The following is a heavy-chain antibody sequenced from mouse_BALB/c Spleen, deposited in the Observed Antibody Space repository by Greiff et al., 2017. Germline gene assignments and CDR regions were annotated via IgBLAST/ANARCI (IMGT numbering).Heavy chain of an antibody. D-gene: IGHD1-1*01. CDR1: GFTFSSYY. CDR2: INSNGGST. Sequence: EVKLVESGGGLVKLGGSLKLSCAASGFTFSSYYMSWVRQTPEKRLELVAAINSNGGSTYYPDTVKGRFTISRDNAKNTLYLQMSSLKSEDTALYYCARHGYGSSYLYFDYWGQGTTLTVSS. V-gene: IGHV5-6-2*01. CDR3: ARHGYGSSYLYFDY. J-gene: IGHJ2*01.